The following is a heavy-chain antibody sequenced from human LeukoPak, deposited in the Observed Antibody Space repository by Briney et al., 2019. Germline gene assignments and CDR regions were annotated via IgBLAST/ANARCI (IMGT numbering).Heavy chain of an antibody. J-gene: IGHJ4*02. Sequence: GGSLRLSCAASGFTFSNYWMTWVRQAPGKGLEWVANIKEHGNEKYYVDSVKGRFTISRDNAKNSVYLEMNSLRAEDTAVYYCARPDLSNTWYFFEHWGQGTPVTVSS. V-gene: IGHV3-7*01. CDR1: GFTFSNYW. CDR3: ARPDLSNTWYFFEH. CDR2: IKEHGNEK. D-gene: IGHD6-13*01.